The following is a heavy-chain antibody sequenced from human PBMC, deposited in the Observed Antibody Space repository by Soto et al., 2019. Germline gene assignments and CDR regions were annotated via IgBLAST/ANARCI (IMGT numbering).Heavy chain of an antibody. V-gene: IGHV4-34*01. Sequence: WTWIRQPPGTGLEWIGEINPSGSTNNNPSLKSRVTISVDTSKNQFSLKLTSVTAADTAVYYCARDKITGRFDYWGQGTLVTVSS. J-gene: IGHJ4*02. CDR2: INPSGST. CDR3: ARDKITGRFDY. D-gene: IGHD2-8*02.